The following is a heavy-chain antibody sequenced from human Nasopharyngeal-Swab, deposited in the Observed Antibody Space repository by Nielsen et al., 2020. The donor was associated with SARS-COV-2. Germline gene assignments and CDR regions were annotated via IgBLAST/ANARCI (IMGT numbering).Heavy chain of an antibody. V-gene: IGHV3-23*01. Sequence: LKISCAASGFTFSSYSMSWLRQAPGKGLEWVSTITGNGDTTYYADSVKGRFTISRDNSENTVYLQMNSLRADDTALYYCADPPFSEYWGQGTLVTVSS. CDR1: GFTFSSYS. J-gene: IGHJ4*02. CDR2: ITGNGDTT. CDR3: ADPPFSEY.